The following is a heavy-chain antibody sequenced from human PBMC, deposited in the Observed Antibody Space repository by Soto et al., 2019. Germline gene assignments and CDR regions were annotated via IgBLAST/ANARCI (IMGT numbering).Heavy chain of an antibody. Sequence: GGSLRLSCAASGFTSSIYWMTWVRQAPGKGLEWVASIKQDGSEKYYVDSVKGRFTISRDNAKNSLYLQMNSLRAEDTAVYYCASALYSRDTYCGQGSLVIVSS. V-gene: IGHV3-7*01. J-gene: IGHJ4*02. CDR2: IKQDGSEK. CDR3: ASALYSRDTY. D-gene: IGHD6-13*01. CDR1: GFTSSIYW.